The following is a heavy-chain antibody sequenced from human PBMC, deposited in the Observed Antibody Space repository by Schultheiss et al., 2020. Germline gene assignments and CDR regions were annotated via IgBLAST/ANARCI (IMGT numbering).Heavy chain of an antibody. CDR2: IYYSGST. CDR3: ATDLFIVATIKSDY. V-gene: IGHV4-59*12. J-gene: IGHJ4*02. CDR1: GGSISSYY. Sequence: SETLSLTCTVSGGSISSYYWSWIRQPPGKGLEWIGYIYYSGSTNYNPSLKSRVTISVDTSKNQFSLKLSSVTAADTAVYYCATDLFIVATIKSDYWGQGTLVTVSS. D-gene: IGHD5-12*01.